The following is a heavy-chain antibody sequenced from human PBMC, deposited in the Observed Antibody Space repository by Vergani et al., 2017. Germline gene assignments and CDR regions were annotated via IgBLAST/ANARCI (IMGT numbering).Heavy chain of an antibody. CDR1: GGSISPYY. J-gene: IGHJ5*02. CDR2: IYTSEST. D-gene: IGHD3-10*01. CDR3: ARHFYYGSGSYYSNWFDP. V-gene: IGHV4-4*07. Sequence: QVQLQESGPGLVKPSETLSLTCIVSGGSISPYYWSWIRQPAGKGLEWIGRIYTSESTNYNPSLKSRVTMSVDTSKNQFSLKLSSVTAADTAVYYCARHFYYGSGSYYSNWFDPWGQGTLVTVSS.